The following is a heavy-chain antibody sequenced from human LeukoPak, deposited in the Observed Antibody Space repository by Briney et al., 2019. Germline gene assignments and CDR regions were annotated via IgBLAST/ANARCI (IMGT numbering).Heavy chain of an antibody. V-gene: IGHV3-9*03. J-gene: IGHJ4*02. D-gene: IGHD3-16*01. CDR1: GFTFSKYG. Sequence: PGGSLRLSCTASGFTFSKYGLSWVRQAPGKGLEWVSGISWNSGSIGYADPVKGRFTIARDNAKNSLYLQMNSLRAEDMALYYCAKDLSPMITFGGFDYWGQGTLVTVSS. CDR3: AKDLSPMITFGGFDY. CDR2: ISWNSGSI.